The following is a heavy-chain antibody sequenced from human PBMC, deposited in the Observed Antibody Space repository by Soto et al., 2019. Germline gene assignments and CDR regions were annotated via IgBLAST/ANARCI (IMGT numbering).Heavy chain of an antibody. CDR2: IYPGDSDT. CDR3: ARQLYSSSWYMENYYYMDV. V-gene: IGHV5-51*01. Sequence: GESLNISCKGSGYSFTSYWIGWVRQMPGKGLEWMGIIYPGDSDTRYSPSFQGQVTISADKSISTAYLQWSSLKASDTAMYYCARQLYSSSWYMENYYYMDVWGKGTTVTVSS. J-gene: IGHJ6*03. D-gene: IGHD6-13*01. CDR1: GYSFTSYW.